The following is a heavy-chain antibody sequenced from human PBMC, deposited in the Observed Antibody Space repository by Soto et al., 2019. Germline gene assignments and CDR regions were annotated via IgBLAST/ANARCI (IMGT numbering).Heavy chain of an antibody. D-gene: IGHD3-10*01. CDR1: GGSISSGGYY. Sequence: SETLSLTCTVSGGSISSGGYYWSWIRQHPGKGLEWIGYIYYSGSTYYNPSLKSRVTISVDTSKNQFSLKLSSVTAADTAVYYCAREFMVRDKDYYYGMDVWGQGTTVTVSS. CDR3: AREFMVRDKDYYYGMDV. CDR2: IYYSGST. J-gene: IGHJ6*02. V-gene: IGHV4-31*03.